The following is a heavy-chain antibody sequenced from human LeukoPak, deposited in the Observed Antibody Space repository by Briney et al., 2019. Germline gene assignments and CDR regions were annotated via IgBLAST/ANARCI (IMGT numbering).Heavy chain of an antibody. J-gene: IGHJ4*02. V-gene: IGHV1-69*13. D-gene: IGHD6-19*01. Sequence: GASVKVSCKASGGTFSSYAISWVRQAPGQGPEWMGGIIPIFGTANYAQKFQGRVTITADESTSTAYMELSSLRSEDTAVYYCAREGPGIAVAGTVIYPYWGQGTLVTVSS. CDR1: GGTFSSYA. CDR3: AREGPGIAVAGTVIYPY. CDR2: IIPIFGTA.